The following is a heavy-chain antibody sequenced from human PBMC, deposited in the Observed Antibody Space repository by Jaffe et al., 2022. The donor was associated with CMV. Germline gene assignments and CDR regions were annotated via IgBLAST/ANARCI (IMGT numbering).Heavy chain of an antibody. CDR2: INHSGST. Sequence: QVQLQQWGAGLLKPSETLSLTCAVYGGSFSGYYWSWIRQPPGKGLEWIGEINHSGSTNYNPSLKSRVTISVDTSKNQFSLKLSSVTAADTAVYYCARGRPYDYVWGSYRYNSYYYYGMDVWGQGTTVTVSS. J-gene: IGHJ6*02. V-gene: IGHV4-34*01. CDR1: GGSFSGYY. D-gene: IGHD3-16*02. CDR3: ARGRPYDYVWGSYRYNSYYYYGMDV.